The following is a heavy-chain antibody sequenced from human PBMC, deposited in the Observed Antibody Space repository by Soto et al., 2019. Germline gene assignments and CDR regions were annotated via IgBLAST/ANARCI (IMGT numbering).Heavy chain of an antibody. Sequence: QVQLVQSGAEVKKPGASVKVSCKASGYTFTSYDINWVRQATGQGLEWMGWMNPNSGNTGYAQKFQGRVTMPRNTSTSTAYMELSSLRSEEPAVYYCHLSSTSEFDPWGQGTLVTVSS. J-gene: IGHJ5*02. CDR3: HLSSTSEFDP. CDR1: GYTFTSYD. V-gene: IGHV1-8*01. D-gene: IGHD2-2*01. CDR2: MNPNSGNT.